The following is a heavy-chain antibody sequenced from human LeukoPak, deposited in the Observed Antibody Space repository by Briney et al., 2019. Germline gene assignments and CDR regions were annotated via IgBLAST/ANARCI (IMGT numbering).Heavy chain of an antibody. Sequence: GGSLRLSCAASGFGFSRYWMHWVRQAPGTGLKWVSRIYRDGSTTDYADSVKGRFSISRDNSKNTLYLDMNSLRAEDTAVYYCAKVFYPAAGTGRVDFPFDYWGQGTLATVSS. J-gene: IGHJ4*02. CDR3: AKVFYPAAGTGRVDFPFDY. CDR2: IYRDGSTT. D-gene: IGHD6-13*01. CDR1: GFGFSRYW. V-gene: IGHV3-74*01.